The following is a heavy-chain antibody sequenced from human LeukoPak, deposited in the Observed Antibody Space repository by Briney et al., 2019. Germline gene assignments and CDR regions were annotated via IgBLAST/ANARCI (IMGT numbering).Heavy chain of an antibody. V-gene: IGHV1-18*01. CDR3: ARDHVWGIVVVPAAIPWFDP. CDR2: ISAYNGNT. J-gene: IGHJ5*02. CDR1: GYTFTSYG. D-gene: IGHD2-2*02. Sequence: ASVKVSCKASGYTFTSYGISWVRQAPGQGLEWMGWISAYNGNTNYAQKLQGRVTMTTDTSTSTAYMELWSLRSDDTAVYYCARDHVWGIVVVPAAIPWFDPWGQGTLVTVSS.